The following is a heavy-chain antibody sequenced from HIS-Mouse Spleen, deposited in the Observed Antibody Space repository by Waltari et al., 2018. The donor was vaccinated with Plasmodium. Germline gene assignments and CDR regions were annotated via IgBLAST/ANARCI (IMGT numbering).Heavy chain of an antibody. Sequence: QLQLQESGPGLVKPSATLSLTCTVSGGPISSSSYYWGWSRQPPGKGLEWIGSIYYSGSTYYNPSLKSRVTISVDTSKNQFSLKLSSVTAADTAVYYCARRGGSYYYFDYWGQGTLVTVSS. J-gene: IGHJ4*02. CDR1: GGPISSSSYY. CDR3: ARRGGSYYYFDY. CDR2: IYYSGST. D-gene: IGHD1-26*01. V-gene: IGHV4-39*01.